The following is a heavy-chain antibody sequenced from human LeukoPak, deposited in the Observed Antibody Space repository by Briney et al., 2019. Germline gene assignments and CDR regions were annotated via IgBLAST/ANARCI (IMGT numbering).Heavy chain of an antibody. Sequence: PGGSLRLSCSASGFTYSNYWMSWVRQAPGKGLEWVANIKQDESEKYYVDSVKGRFTISRDNAKSSLYLQMNSLRAEDTAVYYCARALDSSSSGYQAFEEWGLGTLVTVSS. CDR3: ARALDSSSSGYQAFEE. CDR2: IKQDESEK. J-gene: IGHJ4*02. V-gene: IGHV3-7*01. D-gene: IGHD6-25*01. CDR1: GFTYSNYW.